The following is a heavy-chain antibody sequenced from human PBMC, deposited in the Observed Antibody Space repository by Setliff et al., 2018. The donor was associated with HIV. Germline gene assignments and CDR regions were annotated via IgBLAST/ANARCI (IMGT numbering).Heavy chain of an antibody. J-gene: IGHJ4*02. D-gene: IGHD1-26*01. V-gene: IGHV5-51*01. CDR1: GYSFTNYW. CDR3: TRRRRAPGIEDLEAY. Sequence: GESLTISCQASGYSFTNYWIGWVRQMPGKGLEWIGAIYPGDFVTRYGPSFQGQVFISADRSITTAYLQWDSLKASDTAMYYCTRRRRAPGIEDLEAYWGQGTLVTVLL. CDR2: IYPGDFVT.